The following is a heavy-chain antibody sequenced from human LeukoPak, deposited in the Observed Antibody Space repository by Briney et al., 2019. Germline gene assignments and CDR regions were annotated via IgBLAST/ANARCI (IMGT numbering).Heavy chain of an antibody. V-gene: IGHV3-9*01. CDR1: GVTFDDYA. Sequence: PGRSLRLSCAASGVTFDDYAMHWVRQAPGKGLEWVSGISWNSGSIGYADSVKGRFTISRDNAKNSLYLQMNSLRAEDTALYYCAKDSVSTELNWFDPRGQGTLVTVCS. CDR2: ISWNSGSI. J-gene: IGHJ5*02. CDR3: AKDSVSTELNWFDP. D-gene: IGHD1-7*01.